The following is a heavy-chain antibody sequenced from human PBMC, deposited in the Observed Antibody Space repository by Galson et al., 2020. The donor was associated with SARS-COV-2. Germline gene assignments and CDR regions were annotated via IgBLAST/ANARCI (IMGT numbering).Heavy chain of an antibody. Sequence: SPGASVKVSCKVSGYTLTELSMHWVRQAPGKGLEWMGGFDPEDGETIYAQKFQGRVTMTEDTSTDTAYMELSSLRSEDTAVYYCATAPVVPAALSNWFDPWGQGTLVTVSS. CDR3: ATAPVVPAALSNWFDP. CDR1: GYTLTELS. J-gene: IGHJ5*02. CDR2: FDPEDGET. D-gene: IGHD2-2*01. V-gene: IGHV1-24*01.